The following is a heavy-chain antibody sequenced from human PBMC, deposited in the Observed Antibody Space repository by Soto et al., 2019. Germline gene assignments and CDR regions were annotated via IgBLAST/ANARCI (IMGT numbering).Heavy chain of an antibody. CDR2: IYYSGST. CDR3: AREXYCSSTSCYTRHYYGMDV. CDR1: GGSVSGGSYY. D-gene: IGHD2-2*02. V-gene: IGHV4-61*01. Sequence: PSETLSLTCTVSGGSVSGGSYYWSRIRQPPGKGLEWIGYIYYSGSTNYNPSLKSRVTISVDTSKNQFSLKLSSVTAADTAVYYCAREXYCSSTSCYTRHYYGMDVWGQGTTVTV. J-gene: IGHJ6*02.